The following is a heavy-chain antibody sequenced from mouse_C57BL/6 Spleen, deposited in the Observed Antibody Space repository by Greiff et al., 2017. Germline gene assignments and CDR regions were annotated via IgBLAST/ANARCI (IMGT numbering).Heavy chain of an antibody. CDR1: GYAFSSYW. V-gene: IGHV1-82*01. J-gene: IGHJ4*01. CDR3: ARDGDYYAMDY. Sequence: VQLQQSGPELVKPGASVKISCKASGYAFSSYWMNWVKQRPGKGLEWIGRIYPGDGDTNYNGKFKGKATLTADKSSSTAYMQLSSLTSEDSAVYFCARDGDYYAMDYWGQGTSVTVSS. D-gene: IGHD1-1*02. CDR2: IYPGDGDT.